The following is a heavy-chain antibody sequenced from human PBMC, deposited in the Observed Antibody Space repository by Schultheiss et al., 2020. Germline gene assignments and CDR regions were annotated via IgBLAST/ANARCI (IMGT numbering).Heavy chain of an antibody. CDR1: GFTFSNAW. J-gene: IGHJ5*02. CDR3: ASGAGSGFDP. V-gene: IGHV3-15*01. D-gene: IGHD3-10*01. CDR2: IKSKTDGGTT. Sequence: GGSLRLSCAASGFTFSNAWMSWVRQAPGKGLEWVGRIKSKTDGGTTDYAAPVKGRFTISRDGSENSLFLQMNSLRAEDTAVYYCASGAGSGFDPWGQGTLVTVSS.